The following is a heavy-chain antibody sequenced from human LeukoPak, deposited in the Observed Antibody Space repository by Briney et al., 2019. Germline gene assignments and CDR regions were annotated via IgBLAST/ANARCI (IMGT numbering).Heavy chain of an antibody. CDR2: IYYSGST. Sequence: SETLSLTCTVSGGSLSSYYWSWIRQHPRKALEWIGYIYYSGSTNYNPSLKSRVTISVDTSKIQFSLKLSSVTAADTAVYYCARDLGRYGDYPPGNGMDVWGQGTTVTVSS. CDR1: GGSLSSYY. D-gene: IGHD4-17*01. J-gene: IGHJ6*02. CDR3: ARDLGRYGDYPPGNGMDV. V-gene: IGHV4-59*01.